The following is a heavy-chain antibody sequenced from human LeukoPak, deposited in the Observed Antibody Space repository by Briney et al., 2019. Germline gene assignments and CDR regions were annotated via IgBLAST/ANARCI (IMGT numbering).Heavy chain of an antibody. CDR3: ARVETTGRT. V-gene: IGHV3-21*01. D-gene: IGHD1-14*01. CDR2: ISRSGNFI. J-gene: IGHJ4*02. CDR1: GFTFSNYA. Sequence: GGSLRLSCAASGFTFSNYAMNWVRQAPGKGLEWASSISRSGNFIYYGDSVKGRFTISRDNAKNSLYLQMNSLRAEDTAVYYCARVETTGRTWGQGTLVSVSA.